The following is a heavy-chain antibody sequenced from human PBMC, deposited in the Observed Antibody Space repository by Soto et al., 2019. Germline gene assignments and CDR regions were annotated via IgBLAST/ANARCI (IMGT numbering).Heavy chain of an antibody. Sequence: LSLTCTVSGGSINNHYWSWIRQPPGKGLEWIGYIYYSGSTNYNPSLKSRVTISVATSKNQFSLKLNSVTAADTAVYYCARSGGSLDYWGQGTLVTVS. CDR2: IYYSGST. J-gene: IGHJ4*02. CDR1: GGSINNHY. V-gene: IGHV4-59*11. CDR3: ARSGGSLDY. D-gene: IGHD2-15*01.